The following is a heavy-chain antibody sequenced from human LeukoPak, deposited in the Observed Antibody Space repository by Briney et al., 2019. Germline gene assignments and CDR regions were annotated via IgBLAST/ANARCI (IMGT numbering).Heavy chain of an antibody. J-gene: IGHJ4*02. CDR2: ISGSGGST. V-gene: IGHV3-23*01. CDR1: GFTFSSYA. Sequence: GGSLRLSCAASGFTFSSYAMSWVRQAPGKGLEWVSAISGSGGSTYYADSVKGRFTISRDNSKNTLYLQMNSLRAEDTAVYYCAKGVHVWGSYPNDYWGQGTLVTASS. CDR3: AKGVHVWGSYPNDY. D-gene: IGHD3-16*02.